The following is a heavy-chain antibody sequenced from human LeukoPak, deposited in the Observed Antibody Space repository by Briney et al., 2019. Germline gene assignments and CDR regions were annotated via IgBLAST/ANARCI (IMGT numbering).Heavy chain of an antibody. D-gene: IGHD3-10*01. CDR3: VRDRGWYHFDL. CDR2: IKEDATES. V-gene: IGHV3-7*01. Sequence: GGSLRLSCAASGFTVSSNYMSWVRQAPGKGLEWVAHIKEDATESRSADSVKGRFTISRDNTKNSLFLQLNSLRAEDTAVYYCVRDRGWYHFDLWGQGTLVTVSS. CDR1: GFTVSSNY. J-gene: IGHJ4*02.